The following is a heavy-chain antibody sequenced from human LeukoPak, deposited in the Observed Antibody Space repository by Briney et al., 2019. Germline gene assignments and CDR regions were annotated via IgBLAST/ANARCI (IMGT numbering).Heavy chain of an antibody. Sequence: ASVKVSCKASGYTFTSYAMHWVRQAPGQRLEWMGWINAGNGNTKYSQKFQGRVTITRDTSASTAYMELSSLRSEDTAVYYCATGYSYGLNWFDPWGQGTLVTVSS. V-gene: IGHV1-3*01. J-gene: IGHJ5*02. CDR2: INAGNGNT. CDR3: ATGYSYGLNWFDP. D-gene: IGHD5-18*01. CDR1: GYTFTSYA.